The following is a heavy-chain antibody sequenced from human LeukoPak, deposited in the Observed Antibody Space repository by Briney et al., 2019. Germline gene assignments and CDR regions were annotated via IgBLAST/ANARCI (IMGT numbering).Heavy chain of an antibody. D-gene: IGHD3-16*01. Sequence: GGSLRLSCVASGFSFSDTTMSWVRQAAGQGLEWVARMKEDGSNENYVDSVKGRFTISRDNARNSLHLQMKSLRAEDTAVYFCAKGGAGGGYFPTWGQGILVIVSS. V-gene: IGHV3-7*03. CDR3: AKGGAGGGYFPT. CDR2: MKEDGSNE. CDR1: GFSFSDTT. J-gene: IGHJ1*01.